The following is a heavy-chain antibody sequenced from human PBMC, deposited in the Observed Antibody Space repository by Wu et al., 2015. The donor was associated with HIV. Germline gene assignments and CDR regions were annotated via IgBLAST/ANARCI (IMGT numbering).Heavy chain of an antibody. J-gene: IGHJ3*02. V-gene: IGHV1-69*12. CDR1: GGTFSSYA. D-gene: IGHD1-1*01. CDR2: IIPIFGTA. Sequence: VQLVQSGTEVKKPGSSVKVSCKASGGTFSSYAISWVRQAPGQGLEWMGGIIPIFGTANYAQKFQGRVTITADESTSTAYMELSSLRSEDTAVYYCARAQDKYNWNGDAFDIWGQGTMVTVSS. CDR3: ARAQDKYNWNGDAFDI.